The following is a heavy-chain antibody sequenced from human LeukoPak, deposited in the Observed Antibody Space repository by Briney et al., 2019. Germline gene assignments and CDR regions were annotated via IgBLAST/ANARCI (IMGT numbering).Heavy chain of an antibody. D-gene: IGHD5-24*01. CDR3: ATQGYNNQTMDV. CDR1: GDSIRTTRY. CDR2: IYFSGST. V-gene: IGHV4-39*01. Sequence: PSETLSLTCTVSGDSIRTTRYWGCIRQPHGKGLEWIGAIYFSGSTYYNPSLTSRVMISVDTSRNQFSLKLTSVTAADTAAYYCATQGYNNQTMDVWGQGTTVTVSS. J-gene: IGHJ6*02.